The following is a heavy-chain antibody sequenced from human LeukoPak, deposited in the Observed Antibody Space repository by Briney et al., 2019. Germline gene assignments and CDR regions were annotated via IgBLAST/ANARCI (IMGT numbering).Heavy chain of an antibody. J-gene: IGHJ4*02. CDR1: GFTFSSYG. V-gene: IGHV3-30*02. D-gene: IGHD1-26*01. Sequence: GGSLRLSCAASGFTFSSYGMHWVGQAPGKGLEWVAFIRYDGSNKYYADSVKGRFTISRDNSKNTLYLQMNSLRAEDTAVYYCAKEPATPFDYWGQGTLVTVSS. CDR3: AKEPATPFDY. CDR2: IRYDGSNK.